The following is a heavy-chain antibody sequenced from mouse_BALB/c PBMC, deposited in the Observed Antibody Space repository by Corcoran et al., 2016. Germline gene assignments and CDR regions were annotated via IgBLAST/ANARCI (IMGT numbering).Heavy chain of an antibody. Sequence: EVQLQQSGAELVKPGASVKLSCTASGFNIKDTYMHWVKQRPEQGLEWIGRIDPANGNTKYDPKCQGKATITADTSSNTAYLQLSSLTSEDTAVYYGARWDWYFDVWGAGTTVTVSS. CDR1: GFNIKDTY. CDR2: IDPANGNT. V-gene: IGHV14-3*02. CDR3: ARWDWYFDV. J-gene: IGHJ1*01.